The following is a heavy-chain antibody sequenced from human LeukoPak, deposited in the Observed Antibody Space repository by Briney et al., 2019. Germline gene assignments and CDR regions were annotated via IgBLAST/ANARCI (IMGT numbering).Heavy chain of an antibody. D-gene: IGHD1-1*01. V-gene: IGHV4-59*01. CDR3: ARRLKLATPRPGDAFDI. CDR2: IYYSGST. CDR1: GGSISSYY. Sequence: ETLSLTCTVSGGSISSYYWSWIRQPPGKGLEWIGYIYYSGSTNYNPSLKSRVTISVDTSKTQLSLKLSSVTAADTAVYYCARRLKLATPRPGDAFDIWGQGTMVTVSS. J-gene: IGHJ3*02.